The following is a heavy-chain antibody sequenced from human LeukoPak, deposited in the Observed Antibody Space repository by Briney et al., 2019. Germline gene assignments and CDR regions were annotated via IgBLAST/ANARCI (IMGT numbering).Heavy chain of an antibody. J-gene: IGHJ4*02. D-gene: IGHD2-2*01. CDR2: IIPILGIA. V-gene: IGHV1-69*02. Sequence: SVKVSCKASGGTFSSYTISWVRQAPGQGLEWMGRIIPILGIANYAQMFQGRVTITADKSTSTAYMELSSLRSEDTAVYYCARLVPAATPDSKNRDCWGQGTLVTVSS. CDR3: ARLVPAATPDSKNRDC. CDR1: GGTFSSYT.